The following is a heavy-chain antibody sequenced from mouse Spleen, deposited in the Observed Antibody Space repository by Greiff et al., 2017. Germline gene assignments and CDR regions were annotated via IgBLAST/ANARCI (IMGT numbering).Heavy chain of an antibody. J-gene: IGHJ3*01. CDR3: ARQDDGYYVAWFAY. V-gene: IGHV5-17*02. D-gene: IGHD2-3*01. CDR1: GFTFSSFG. CDR2: ISSGSSTI. Sequence: EVQGVESGGGLVQPGGSRKLSCAASGFTFSSFGMHWVRQAPEKGLEWVAYISSGSSTIYYADTVKGRFTISRDNAKNTLFLQMTSLRSEDTAMYYCARQDDGYYVAWFAYWGQGTLVTVSA.